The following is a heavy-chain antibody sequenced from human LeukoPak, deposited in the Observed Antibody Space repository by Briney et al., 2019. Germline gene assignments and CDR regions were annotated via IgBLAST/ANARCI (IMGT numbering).Heavy chain of an antibody. J-gene: IGHJ4*02. CDR3: ARGVEMATTPILY. V-gene: IGHV4-59*01. CDR1: GRSISSYY. CDR2: IYYSGST. Sequence: SETLSLTCTVSGRSISSYYWSWIRQPPGKGLEWIGYIYYSGSTNYNPSLKSRVTISVDTSKNQFSLKLSSVTAADTAVYYCARGVEMATTPILYWGQGTLVTVSS. D-gene: IGHD5-24*01.